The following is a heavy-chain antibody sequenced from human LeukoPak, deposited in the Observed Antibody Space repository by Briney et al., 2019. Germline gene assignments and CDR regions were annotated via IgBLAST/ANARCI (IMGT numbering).Heavy chain of an antibody. J-gene: IGHJ4*02. CDR3: ARDLTNYYGSGSSNSFDY. D-gene: IGHD3-10*01. V-gene: IGHV1-46*01. CDR2: INPSGGST. Sequence: ASVKVSCTASGYTFTSYYMHLLRQAPAPGLEWMGIINPSGGSTSYAQKFQGRVTMTRDTSTSTVYMELSSLRYEDTAVYYCARDLTNYYGSGSSNSFDYWGQGTLVTVSS. CDR1: GYTFTSYY.